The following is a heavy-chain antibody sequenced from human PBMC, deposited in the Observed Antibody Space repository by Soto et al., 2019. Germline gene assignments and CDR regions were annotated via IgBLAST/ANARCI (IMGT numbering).Heavy chain of an antibody. CDR2: IFSSGST. CDR1: GGSINTFY. CDR3: AREGSYSAYNFAHGIQLWSFDF. J-gene: IGHJ4*02. D-gene: IGHD5-12*01. V-gene: IGHV4-4*07. Sequence: PSETLSLTCTVSGGSINTFYWSWVRQPAGKGLEWIGRIFSSGSTSFNPSRESRVAMSVDTSKNHFSLNLGSVTAADMAVYYCAREGSYSAYNFAHGIQLWSFDFWGQGALVTVSS.